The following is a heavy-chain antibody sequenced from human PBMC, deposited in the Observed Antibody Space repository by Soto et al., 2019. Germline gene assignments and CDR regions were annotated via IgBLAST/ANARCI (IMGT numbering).Heavy chain of an antibody. CDR2: MNPNSGNT. CDR3: AILVVVAAVGSRVDAFDI. J-gene: IGHJ3*02. D-gene: IGHD2-15*01. Sequence: ASVKVSCKASGYTFTSYDINWVRQATGQGLEWMGWMNPNSGNTGYAQKFQGRVTMTRNTSIITAYMELSSLRSEDTAVYYCAILVVVAAVGSRVDAFDIWGQGTMVTVSS. CDR1: GYTFTSYD. V-gene: IGHV1-8*01.